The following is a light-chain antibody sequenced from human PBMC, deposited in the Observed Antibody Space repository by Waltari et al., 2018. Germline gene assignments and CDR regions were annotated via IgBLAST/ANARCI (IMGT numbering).Light chain of an antibody. CDR2: GQE. V-gene: IGLV3-19*01. Sequence: SSEVTQDPPVSVALGRTVTITCRGHGFRRAYASWYRQRPGQAPVLVLYGQERPSGIPDRFSGSTSGDTAYLTITGAQAGDEGDYYCLSRDTPSTRVFGGGTRLTV. J-gene: IGLJ3*02. CDR3: LSRDTPSTRV. CDR1: GFRRAY.